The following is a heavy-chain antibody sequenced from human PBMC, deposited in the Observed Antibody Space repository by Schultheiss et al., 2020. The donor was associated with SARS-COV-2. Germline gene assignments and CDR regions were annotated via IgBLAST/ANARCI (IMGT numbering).Heavy chain of an antibody. CDR2: MNPNSGGT. CDR3: VRGLGYCSSVSCSTDDY. J-gene: IGHJ4*02. Sequence: ASVKVSCKTSGYIFTYHYIHWVRQATGQGLEWMGWMNPNSGGTGYAQKFQGRVTMTRDTSISTAYMEVSSLRSEDTAVYYCVRGLGYCSSVSCSTDDYWGQGTLVTVSS. V-gene: IGHV1-8*02. D-gene: IGHD2-2*02. CDR1: GYIFTYHY.